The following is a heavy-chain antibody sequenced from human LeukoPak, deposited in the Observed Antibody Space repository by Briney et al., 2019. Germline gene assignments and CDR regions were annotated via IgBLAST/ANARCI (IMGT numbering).Heavy chain of an antibody. CDR3: ARDRYYDSLSGGLFDY. Sequence: PGGSLRLSCAASGFTFSSYAMHWVRQAPGKGLEWVAVISYDGSNKYYADSVKGRFTISRDNSKNTLYLQMNSLRAEDTAVYYCARDRYYDSLSGGLFDYWGQGTLVTVSS. CDR2: ISYDGSNK. V-gene: IGHV3-30*04. CDR1: GFTFSSYA. D-gene: IGHD3-22*01. J-gene: IGHJ4*02.